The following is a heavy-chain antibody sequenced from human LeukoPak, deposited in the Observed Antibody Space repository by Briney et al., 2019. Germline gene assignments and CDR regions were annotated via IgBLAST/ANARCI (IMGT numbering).Heavy chain of an antibody. J-gene: IGHJ6*03. Sequence: GGSLRLSCAASGFTFSSYAMSWVRQAPGKGLEWVSAISGSGGSTYYADSVKGRFTISRDNSKNTLYLQMNSLRAEDTAVYYCARVGSSGWRYYYYYMDVWGKGTTVTISS. CDR3: ARVGSSGWRYYYYYMDV. V-gene: IGHV3-23*01. CDR2: ISGSGGST. D-gene: IGHD6-19*01. CDR1: GFTFSSYA.